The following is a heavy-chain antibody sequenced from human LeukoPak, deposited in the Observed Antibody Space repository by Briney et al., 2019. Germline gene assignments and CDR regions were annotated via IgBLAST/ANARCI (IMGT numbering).Heavy chain of an antibody. D-gene: IGHD3-3*01. CDR3: ARSARLMKGVVEVTALDD. Sequence: GGSLRLSCAASGFAFSNYAMHWVRQAPDKGLEWVALISYDGSNKYYADSVKVRFTSARDNAKNSVYLEMNSLRADDTAVYYCARSARLMKGVVEVTALDDWGQGTLVTVSS. V-gene: IGHV3-30*04. CDR2: ISYDGSNK. CDR1: GFAFSNYA. J-gene: IGHJ4*02.